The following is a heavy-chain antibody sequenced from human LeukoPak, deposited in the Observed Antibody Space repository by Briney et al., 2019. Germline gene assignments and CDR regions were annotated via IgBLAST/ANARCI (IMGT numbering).Heavy chain of an antibody. CDR1: GDSVSSTSAA. CDR2: TYYRSKWYS. CDR3: ARETMIRGVIFPFDY. V-gene: IGHV6-1*01. J-gene: IGHJ4*02. D-gene: IGHD3-10*01. Sequence: SQTLSLTCAISGDSVSSTSAAWNCIRQSPSRGLECLGRTYYRSKWYSDYAVSVESRLTINSDTSRNQFSLQLNSVTPEDAALYYCARETMIRGVIFPFDYWGQGALVTVSS.